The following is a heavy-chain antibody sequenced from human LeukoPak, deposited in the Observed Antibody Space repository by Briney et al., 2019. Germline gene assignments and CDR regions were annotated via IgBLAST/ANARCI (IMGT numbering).Heavy chain of an antibody. CDR2: IKQDGSEK. Sequence: GGSLRLSCAASGFTFSSYWMSWVRQAPGKGLERVANIKQDGSEKYYVDSVKGRFTISRDNSKNTLYLQMNSLRAEDTAVYYCAKEIESLEPYGDYGGTHYWGQGTLVTVSS. CDR3: AKEIESLEPYGDYGGTHY. D-gene: IGHD4-17*01. CDR1: GFTFSSYW. J-gene: IGHJ4*02. V-gene: IGHV3-7*03.